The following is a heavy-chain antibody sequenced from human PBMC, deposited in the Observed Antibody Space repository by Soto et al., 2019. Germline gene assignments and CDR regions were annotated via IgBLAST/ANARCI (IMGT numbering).Heavy chain of an antibody. CDR2: ISGSGDRT. J-gene: IGHJ4*02. CDR1: GFTFSSYA. CDR3: AKDRIYVGTSYIDS. Sequence: PGGSLRLSCAASGFTFSSYAMSWVRQAPGKGLEWVSGISGSGDRTYYADSVKGRFTISRDNFKSTLYLQMNSLRAEDTAVYYCAKDRIYVGTSYIDSWGQETRLTVSS. D-gene: IGHD1-26*01. V-gene: IGHV3-23*01.